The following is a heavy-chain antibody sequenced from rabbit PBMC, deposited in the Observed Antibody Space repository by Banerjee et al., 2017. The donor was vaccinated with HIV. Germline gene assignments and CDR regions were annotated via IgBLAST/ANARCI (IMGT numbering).Heavy chain of an antibody. CDR3: ARWLVAVTRGYYHGLDL. Sequence: QEQLEESGGDLVKPGASLTLTCKASGIDFSSYYYMCWVHQAQGQGLEWIACINTSSSGSTYYASWAKGRFTISKTSSTTVTLQMTSLTAADTATYFCARWLVAVTRGYYHGLDLWGPGTLVTVS. V-gene: IGHV1S45*01. CDR1: GIDFSSYYY. CDR2: INTSSSGST. J-gene: IGHJ6*01. D-gene: IGHD8-1*01.